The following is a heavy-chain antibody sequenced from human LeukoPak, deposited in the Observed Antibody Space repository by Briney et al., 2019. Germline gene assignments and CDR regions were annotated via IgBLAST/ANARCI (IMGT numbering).Heavy chain of an antibody. Sequence: SETLSLTCTISGGSISSYYWSWIRQPAGKGLEWIGRIYTSGSTNYNPSLKSRVTMSVDTSKNQFSLKLSSVTAADTAVYYRARDQLGRQKTTEDYYYYMDVWGKGTTVTVSS. CDR2: IYTSGST. CDR3: ARDQLGRQKTTEDYYYYMDV. V-gene: IGHV4-4*07. J-gene: IGHJ6*03. CDR1: GGSISSYY. D-gene: IGHD4-17*01.